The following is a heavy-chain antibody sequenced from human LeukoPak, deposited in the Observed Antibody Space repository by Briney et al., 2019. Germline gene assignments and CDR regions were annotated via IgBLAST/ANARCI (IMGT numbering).Heavy chain of an antibody. V-gene: IGHV3-15*01. CDR1: GFTFSNTW. Sequence: PGGSLRLSCAASGFTFSNTWMSWVRQAPGKGLEWVGRIKSKTDGGTTDYAAPVKGRFTISRDDSKNTLYLQMNSLKTEDTAVYYCTTLSGWSELDYWGQGTLVTVSS. J-gene: IGHJ4*02. CDR3: TTLSGWSELDY. D-gene: IGHD6-19*01. CDR2: IKSKTDGGTT.